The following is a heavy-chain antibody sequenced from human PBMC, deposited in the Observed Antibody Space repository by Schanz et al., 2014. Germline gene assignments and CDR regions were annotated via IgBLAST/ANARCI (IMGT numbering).Heavy chain of an antibody. CDR2: INAGTGNT. CDR1: GYTFVSYS. CDR3: ARSGSSNWFFFDY. Sequence: VQSVHSGTEVQKLGASVKVSCKASGYTFVSYSMHWVRQAPGQGLEWMGWINAGTGNTEYSQKFQGRVTITRDTLASSAYMEVSSLRSEDTAVYYCARSGSSNWFFFDYWGQGTLVTVSA. V-gene: IGHV1-3*01. D-gene: IGHD6-13*01. J-gene: IGHJ4*02.